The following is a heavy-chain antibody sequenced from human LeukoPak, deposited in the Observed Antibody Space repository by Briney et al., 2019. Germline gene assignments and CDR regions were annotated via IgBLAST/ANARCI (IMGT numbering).Heavy chain of an antibody. CDR3: ASGYSSSWTQGAFDI. J-gene: IGHJ3*02. Sequence: PSETLSLTCAVSGGSISSSNWWSWVRQPPGKGLEWIGEIYHSGSTNYNPSLKSRVTISVDKSKNQFSLKLSSVTAADTAVYYCASGYSSSWTQGAFDIWGQGTMVTVSS. CDR1: GGSISSSNW. CDR2: IYHSGST. D-gene: IGHD6-13*01. V-gene: IGHV4-4*02.